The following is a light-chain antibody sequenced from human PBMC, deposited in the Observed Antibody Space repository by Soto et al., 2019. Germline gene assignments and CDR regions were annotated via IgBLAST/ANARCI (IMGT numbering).Light chain of an antibody. J-gene: IGKJ5*01. V-gene: IGKV3-15*01. CDR2: GAS. CDR1: QTVNSN. CDR3: QQYNNWPIT. Sequence: EIVMTQSPATLSVSPGEGATLSCRASQTVNSNLAWYQQKPGQAPRLLISGASTRATGIPARFSGSGSGTEFTLTISSLQSEDFAVYYCQQYNNWPITFGQGTRLEIK.